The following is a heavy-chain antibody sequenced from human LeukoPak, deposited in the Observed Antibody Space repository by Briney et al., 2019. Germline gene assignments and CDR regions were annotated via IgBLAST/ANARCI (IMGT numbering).Heavy chain of an antibody. J-gene: IGHJ4*02. D-gene: IGHD6-13*01. CDR1: GGSFSGYY. CDR2: INHSGST. Sequence: SETLSLTCAVYGGSFSGYYWSWICQPPGKGLEWIGEINHSGSTNYNPSLKSRVTISVDTSKNQFSLKLSSVTAADTAVYYCASSPRAAWPYSSSWLRYWGQGTLVTVSS. V-gene: IGHV4-34*01. CDR3: ASSPRAAWPYSSSWLRY.